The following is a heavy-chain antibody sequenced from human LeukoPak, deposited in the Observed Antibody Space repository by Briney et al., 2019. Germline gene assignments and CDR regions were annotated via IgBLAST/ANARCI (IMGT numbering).Heavy chain of an antibody. CDR2: IYTSGST. J-gene: IGHJ2*01. D-gene: IGHD3-22*01. V-gene: IGHV4-4*07. Sequence: SETLSLTCTVSGGSISSYYWSWLRQPAGKGLEWIGRIYTSGSTNYNPSLKSRITMSVDTSKNQFSLKLSSVTAADTAVYYCARGTMIVVVDWYFDLWGRGTLVTVSS. CDR3: ARGTMIVVVDWYFDL. CDR1: GGSISSYY.